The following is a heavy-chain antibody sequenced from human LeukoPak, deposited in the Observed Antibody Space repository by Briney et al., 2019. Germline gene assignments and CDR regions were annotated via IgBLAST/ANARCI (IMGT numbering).Heavy chain of an antibody. D-gene: IGHD6-19*01. J-gene: IGHJ4*02. CDR3: AKVGGQPTRSGWYLTTYYFDY. CDR1: GFTFSSYA. CDR2: ISYDGSNK. Sequence: GGSLRLSCAASGFTFSSYAMHWVRQAPGKGLEWVAVISYDGSNKYYADSVKGRFTISRDNSKNTLYLQMNSLRAEDTAVYYCAKVGGQPTRSGWYLTTYYFDYWGQGTLVTVSS. V-gene: IGHV3-30*04.